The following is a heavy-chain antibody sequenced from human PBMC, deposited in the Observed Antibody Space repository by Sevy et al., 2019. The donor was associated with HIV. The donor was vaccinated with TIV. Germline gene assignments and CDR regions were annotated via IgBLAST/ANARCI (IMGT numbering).Heavy chain of an antibody. CDR1: GFSFSSYG. V-gene: IGHV3-30*02. Sequence: GGSLRLSCAASGFSFSSYGMHWVRQAPGKGLEWMSYIQYDGSNKDYADSVKGRFTISGENSKNTLYLQMNSLRVGDTVVFYCVKEGGGGGGDHWGQGTLVTVSS. J-gene: IGHJ4*02. CDR3: VKEGGGGGGDH. D-gene: IGHD3-16*01. CDR2: IQYDGSNK.